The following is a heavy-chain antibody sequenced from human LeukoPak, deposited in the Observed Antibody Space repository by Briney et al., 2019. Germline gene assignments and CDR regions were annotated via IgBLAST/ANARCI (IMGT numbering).Heavy chain of an antibody. CDR1: GFTFADYA. Sequence: GGSLRLSCAASGFTFADYAVSWVRQAPGKGLEWVGFIRSTPYGGTTEYAASVKGRFTISRDDSKSIAYLQMNSLKTEDTAVYYFAIPRKDIVVVPIWGQGTMVTVSS. CDR3: AIPRKDIVVVPI. CDR2: IRSTPYGGTT. D-gene: IGHD2-15*01. V-gene: IGHV3-49*04. J-gene: IGHJ3*02.